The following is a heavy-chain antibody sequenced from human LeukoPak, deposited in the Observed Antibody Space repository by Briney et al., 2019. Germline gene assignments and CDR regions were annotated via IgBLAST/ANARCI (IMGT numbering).Heavy chain of an antibody. J-gene: IGHJ4*02. CDR1: GFTFSSYA. D-gene: IGHD3-10*01. CDR3: ARPFAAGRPPATDY. CDR2: ISGSGGST. Sequence: GGSLRLSCAASGFTFSSYAMSWVRQAPGKGLEWVSAISGSGGSTYYADSVKGRFTISRDNAKNSLYLQMNSLRAEDTAVYYCARPFAAGRPPATDYWGQGTLVTVSS. V-gene: IGHV3-23*01.